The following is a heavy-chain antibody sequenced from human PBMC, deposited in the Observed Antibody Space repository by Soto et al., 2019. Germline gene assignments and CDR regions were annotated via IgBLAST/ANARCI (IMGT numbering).Heavy chain of an antibody. Sequence: PSETLSLTCTVSGGSISSGDYYWSWIRQPPGKGLEWIGYIYYSGSTYYNPSLKSRVTISVDTSKNQFSLKLSSVTAADTAVYYCARRITMVRGAPYYYYYGMDVWGQGTTVTVSS. CDR1: GGSISSGDYY. CDR2: IYYSGST. D-gene: IGHD3-10*01. CDR3: ARRITMVRGAPYYYYYGMDV. J-gene: IGHJ6*02. V-gene: IGHV4-30-4*01.